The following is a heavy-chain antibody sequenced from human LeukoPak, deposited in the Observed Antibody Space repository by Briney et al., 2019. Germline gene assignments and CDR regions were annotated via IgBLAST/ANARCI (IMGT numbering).Heavy chain of an antibody. J-gene: IGHJ4*02. V-gene: IGHV3-33*01. D-gene: IGHD2-21*02. CDR2: IWYDGSNK. CDR3: ARGTALNSYYFDY. CDR1: GFTFSSYG. Sequence: PGRSLRVFCAASGFTFSSYGMHRGRQAAGKGLGGEAVIWYDGSNKYYADSVKGRFTISRDNSKNTLYLQMKSLRAEDTAVYYCARGTALNSYYFDYWGQGTLVTVSS.